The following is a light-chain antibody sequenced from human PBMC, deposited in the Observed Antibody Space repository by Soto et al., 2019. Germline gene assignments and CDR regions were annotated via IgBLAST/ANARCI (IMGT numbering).Light chain of an antibody. Sequence: EFVFTQSPGTLSLSPGERATLSCRASQTVRNNYLAWYQQKPGQAPRLMIYDASSRGTGIPDRFSGGGSGTEFTLTISRLEPEDFAVYYCQQFSSYPLTFGGGTKVDIK. CDR1: QTVRNNY. J-gene: IGKJ4*01. V-gene: IGKV3-20*01. CDR2: DAS. CDR3: QQFSSYPLT.